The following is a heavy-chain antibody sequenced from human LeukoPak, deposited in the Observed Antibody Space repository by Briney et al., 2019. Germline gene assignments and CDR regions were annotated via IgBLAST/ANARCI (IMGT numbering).Heavy chain of an antibody. CDR2: IYYSGST. CDR1: GGSISGYY. D-gene: IGHD2-15*01. V-gene: IGHV4-59*01. CDR3: ARDSGSNFDY. Sequence: KPSETLSLTCTVSGGSISGYYWNWIRQPPGKGLEWIGYIYYSGSTNYNPSLKSRVTMSLDTSENQFSLKLSSVTAADTAVYHCARDSGSNFDYWGQGTLVTVSS. J-gene: IGHJ4*02.